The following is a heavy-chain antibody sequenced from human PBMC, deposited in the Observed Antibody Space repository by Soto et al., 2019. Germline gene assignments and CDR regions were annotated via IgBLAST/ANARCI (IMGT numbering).Heavy chain of an antibody. J-gene: IGHJ4*02. CDR2: IYHSGST. Sequence: PSETLSLTCAVSGGTIRSGGYSWSWIRQPPGKGLEWIGYIYHSGSTYYNPSLKSRVTISVDRSKNQFSLKLSSVTAADTAVYYCARGGRGYSGYDSQQGDDTFDYWGQGTLVTSPQ. CDR1: GGTIRSGGYS. CDR3: ARGGRGYSGYDSQQGDDTFDY. V-gene: IGHV4-30-2*01. D-gene: IGHD5-12*01.